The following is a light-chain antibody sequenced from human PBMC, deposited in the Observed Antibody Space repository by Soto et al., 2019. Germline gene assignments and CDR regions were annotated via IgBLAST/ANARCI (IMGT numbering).Light chain of an antibody. CDR2: GNS. CDR3: QSYDSSLSGWV. Sequence: QSVLTQPPSVSGAPGQRVTISCTGSSSNIGAGYDVHWYQQLPGTAPKLLIYGNSNRPSAVPDRFSGSKSGTSASLAITGLQAEDEAYYYCQSYDSSLSGWVFGGGTKLTVL. J-gene: IGLJ3*02. CDR1: SSNIGAGYD. V-gene: IGLV1-40*01.